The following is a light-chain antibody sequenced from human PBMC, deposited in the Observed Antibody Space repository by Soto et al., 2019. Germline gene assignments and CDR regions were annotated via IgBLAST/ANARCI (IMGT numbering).Light chain of an antibody. V-gene: IGLV1-47*01. CDR1: TSNIGTNY. CDR3: ASWDDSLSGRGV. Sequence: QSVLTQPPSASGTPGQRVTISCSGSTSNIGTNYVYWYQQLPGTAPNHLLFRNNQRPSGVPDRLSGCKSGASASLAISGLRSEDEADYYCASWDDSLSGRGVFGGGTQLTVL. CDR2: RNN. J-gene: IGLJ3*02.